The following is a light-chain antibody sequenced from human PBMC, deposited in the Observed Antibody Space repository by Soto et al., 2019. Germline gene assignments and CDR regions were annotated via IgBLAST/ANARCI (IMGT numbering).Light chain of an antibody. J-gene: IGKJ1*01. V-gene: IGKV3-20*01. CDR2: AAS. CDR3: QQYGRSPPT. Sequence: EIVLTQSPGTLSLSPGERATLSCRASQSVTSSYLAWYQQNPGQAPSLLIYAASSRATGIPDRFSGSGSGTAFTLSISRLEAEEIGVYYCQQYGRSPPTFGQGTKVEIK. CDR1: QSVTSSY.